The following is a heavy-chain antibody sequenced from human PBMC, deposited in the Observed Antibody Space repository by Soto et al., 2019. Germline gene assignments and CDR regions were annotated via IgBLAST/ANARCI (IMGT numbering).Heavy chain of an antibody. CDR1: GGSISSYH. D-gene: IGHD3-9*01. CDR2: MYSTGNT. Sequence: QVQQQESGPGLLKPLETLSLTCSVSGGSISSYHWSWIRQPAGKGLEWIGRMYSTGNTNYNPSLKSRSAISIDTSANQFFLQMSSVTAADTAIYYCARRLDDTVDTFFNGFDPWGQGILVTVSS. V-gene: IGHV4-4*07. CDR3: ARRLDDTVDTFFNGFDP. J-gene: IGHJ5*02.